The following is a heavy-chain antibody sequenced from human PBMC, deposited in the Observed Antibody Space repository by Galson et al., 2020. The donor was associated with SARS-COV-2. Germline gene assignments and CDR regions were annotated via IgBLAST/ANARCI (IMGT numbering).Heavy chain of an antibody. J-gene: IGHJ5*02. D-gene: IGHD5-18*01. Sequence: GGSLRLSCTASGFTFDDYAISWFRQAPGKGLEWVGFIRSKAYGGTTEYAASVKGRFTISRDDSKSIAYLQMNSLKTEDTAVYYCTRAGIQLWLLDWFDPWGQGTLVTVSS. CDR3: TRAGIQLWLLDWFDP. CDR1: GFTFDDYA. V-gene: IGHV3-49*03. CDR2: IRSKAYGGTT.